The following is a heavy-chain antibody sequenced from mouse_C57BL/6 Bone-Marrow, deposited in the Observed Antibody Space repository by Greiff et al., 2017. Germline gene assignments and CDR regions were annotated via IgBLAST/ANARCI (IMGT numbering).Heavy chain of an antibody. Sequence: EVQVVESGGGLVKPGGSLKLSCAASGFTFSSYAMSWVRQTPEKRLEWVATISDGGSYTYYPDNVKGRFTISRDNAKNNLYLQMSHLKSEDTAMYYCARDEILRSLYWYFDVWGTGTTVTVSS. D-gene: IGHD1-1*01. CDR3: ARDEILRSLYWYFDV. CDR2: ISDGGSYT. CDR1: GFTFSSYA. V-gene: IGHV5-4*01. J-gene: IGHJ1*03.